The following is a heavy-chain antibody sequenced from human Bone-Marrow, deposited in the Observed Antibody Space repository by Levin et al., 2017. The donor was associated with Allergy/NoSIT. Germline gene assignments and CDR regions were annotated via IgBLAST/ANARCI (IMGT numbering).Heavy chain of an antibody. CDR1: XXXISSNG. CDR3: ARVIAVAGNYYFDY. V-gene: IGHV7-4-1*01. CDR2: INTNTGNP. Sequence: ASVKVSCXXXXXXISSNGKKVVRKARGQGLEWMGWINTNTGNPTYAQGFTGRFVFSLDTSVSTAYLQICSLKAEDTAVYYCARVIAVAGNYYFDYWGQGTLVTVSS. D-gene: IGHD6-19*01. J-gene: IGHJ4*02.